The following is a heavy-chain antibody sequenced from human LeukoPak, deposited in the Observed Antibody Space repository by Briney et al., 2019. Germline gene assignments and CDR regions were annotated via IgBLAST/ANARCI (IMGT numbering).Heavy chain of an antibody. CDR1: GFTFSSYG. CDR2: IWYDGSNK. D-gene: IGHD3-10*01. Sequence: PGRSLRLSCAASGFTFSSYGMHWVRQAPGKGLEWVAVIWYDGSNKYYADSVKGRFTISRDNSKNTLYLQMNSLRAEDTAVYYCAKGGTYYYGSGSYWTSDYWGQGTLVTISS. CDR3: AKGGTYYYGSGSYWTSDY. J-gene: IGHJ4*02. V-gene: IGHV3-33*06.